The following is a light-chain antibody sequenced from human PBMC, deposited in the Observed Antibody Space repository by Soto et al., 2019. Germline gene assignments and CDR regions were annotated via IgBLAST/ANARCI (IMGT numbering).Light chain of an antibody. CDR2: TAS. CDR3: LQHNSYPLT. V-gene: IGKV1-17*01. J-gene: IGKJ4*02. CDR1: QGIRTD. Sequence: DIQMTQSPSSLSASVGDRVTITCRASQGIRTDLGWYQQKPGEAPKRLIYTASSLQSGVPSRFSGSGAGTEFTLTISGQQPADYATYYCLQHNSYPLTFGGGTKVEVK.